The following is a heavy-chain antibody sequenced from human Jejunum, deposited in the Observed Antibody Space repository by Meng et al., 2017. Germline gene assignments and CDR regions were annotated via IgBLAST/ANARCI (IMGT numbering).Heavy chain of an antibody. V-gene: IGHV1-2*02. CDR3: ARAPYSAGNLDY. CDR1: GYTFTGYY. D-gene: IGHD6-13*01. J-gene: IGHJ4*02. CDR2: INANTGDT. Sequence: ASVKVSCKTSGYTFTGYYIHWVRQAPGQGLEWMGWINANTGDTGSAQKFQGRVTMTRDTSTSTVYMDLSSLRSDDTAIFYCARAPYSAGNLDYWGQGTLVTVPQ.